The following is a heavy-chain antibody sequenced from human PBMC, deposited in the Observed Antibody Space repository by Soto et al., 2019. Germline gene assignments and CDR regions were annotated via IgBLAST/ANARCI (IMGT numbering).Heavy chain of an antibody. CDR1: GFTFSSYE. V-gene: IGHV3-48*03. CDR2: IGTGGKTI. CDR3: ARDPAIYSGKFDYGLDV. Sequence: PEGSLRLSCAVSGFTFSSYEMNWVRQAPGKGLEWVSYIGTGGKTIYYADSVRGRFTISRDNAKNSLYLQMNSLRAEDTAVYFCARDPAIYSGKFDYGLDVWGRGTTVTVSS. D-gene: IGHD4-4*01. J-gene: IGHJ6*02.